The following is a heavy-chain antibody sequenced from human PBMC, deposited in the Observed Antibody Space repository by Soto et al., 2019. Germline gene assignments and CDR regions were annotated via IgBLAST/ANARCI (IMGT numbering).Heavy chain of an antibody. Sequence: GGSLRLSCAASGFAVSTSYMSLVRQAQGKGLEWVSVIDSGGSTNHADSVKGRFTISTDVSKNTLFLQMNSLRAEDTAVYYCATILTTMTPEEHVYSGMDVWGQGTTVTVSS. V-gene: IGHV3-66*01. J-gene: IGHJ6*02. CDR2: IDSGGST. D-gene: IGHD4-17*01. CDR1: GFAVSTSY. CDR3: ATILTTMTPEEHVYSGMDV.